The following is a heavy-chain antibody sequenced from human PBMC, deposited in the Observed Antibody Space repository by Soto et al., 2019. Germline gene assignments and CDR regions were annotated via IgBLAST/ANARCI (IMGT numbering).Heavy chain of an antibody. V-gene: IGHV3-30*18. Sequence: ESGGGVVQPGRSLRLSCAASGFTFSSYGMHWVRQAPGKGLEWVAVISYDGSNKYYADSVKGRFTISRDNSKNTLYLQMNSLRAEDTAVYYCAKDLLRFGYYYYGMDVWGQGTTVTVSS. CDR2: ISYDGSNK. J-gene: IGHJ6*02. D-gene: IGHD3-10*01. CDR3: AKDLLRFGYYYYGMDV. CDR1: GFTFSSYG.